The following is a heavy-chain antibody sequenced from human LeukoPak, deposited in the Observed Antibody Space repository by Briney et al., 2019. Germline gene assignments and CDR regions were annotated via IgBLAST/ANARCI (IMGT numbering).Heavy chain of an antibody. CDR3: ARDMGIIAAAAAFDY. V-gene: IGHV1-69*04. CDR1: GGTFSSYT. Sequence: GASVKVSCKASGGTFSSYTISWVRQAPGQGLEWMGRIIPILGIANYAQKFQGRVTITADKSTSTAYMELSSLRSEDTAVSYCARDMGIIAAAAAFDYWGQGTLVTVSS. CDR2: IIPILGIA. J-gene: IGHJ4*02. D-gene: IGHD6-13*01.